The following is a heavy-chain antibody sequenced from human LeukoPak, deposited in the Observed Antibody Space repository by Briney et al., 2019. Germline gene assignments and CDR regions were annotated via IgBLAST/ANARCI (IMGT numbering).Heavy chain of an antibody. D-gene: IGHD5-12*01. V-gene: IGHV3-30*18. CDR3: AKDRVVATITFSYYYYGMDV. CDR1: GFTFSSYG. J-gene: IGHJ6*02. Sequence: GGSLRLSCAASGFTFSSYGMHWVRQAPGKGLEWVAVISYDGSNKYYADSVKGRFTISRDNSKNTLYLQMNSLRAEDTAVYYCAKDRVVATITFSYYYYGMDVWAQGTTVTVSS. CDR2: ISYDGSNK.